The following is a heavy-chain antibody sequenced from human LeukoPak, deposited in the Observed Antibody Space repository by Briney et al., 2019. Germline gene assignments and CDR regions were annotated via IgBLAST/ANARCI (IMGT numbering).Heavy chain of an antibody. J-gene: IGHJ6*03. V-gene: IGHV1-18*01. Sequence: GASVKVSCKASGYTFTSYGISWVRQAPGQGLEWMGWISAYNGNTNYAQKLQGRVTMTTDTSTGTAYMELRSLRSDDTAVYYCAREILETHSLLNYYCYMDVWGKGTTVTVSS. CDR1: GYTFTSYG. CDR2: ISAYNGNT. D-gene: IGHD2/OR15-2a*01. CDR3: AREILETHSLLNYYCYMDV.